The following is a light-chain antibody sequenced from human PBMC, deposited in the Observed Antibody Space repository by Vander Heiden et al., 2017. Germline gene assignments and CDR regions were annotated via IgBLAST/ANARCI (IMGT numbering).Light chain of an antibody. CDR2: DNN. CDR1: SSNIGAGYD. CDR3: QSYDSSLSSYV. J-gene: IGLJ1*01. V-gene: IGLV1-40*01. Sequence: QSVLTQPPSVSGAPGQRVTISCTGSSSNIGAGYDVYWYQQRPGTAPKLLLYDNNSRSSGVPDRFSGSKSGTSASLAITGLQAEDEADYYCQSYDSSLSSYVFATGTRVTVL.